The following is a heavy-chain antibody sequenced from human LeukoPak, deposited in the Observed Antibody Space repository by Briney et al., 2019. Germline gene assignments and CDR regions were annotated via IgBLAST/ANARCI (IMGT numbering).Heavy chain of an antibody. CDR2: IYYSGST. CDR1: GGSISSSSYY. D-gene: IGHD6-13*01. CDR3: ARWGGIAAGTTTTGGVRNWFDP. V-gene: IGHV4-39*07. Sequence: SETLSLTCTVSGGSISSSSYYWGWIRQPPGKGLEWIGSIYYSGSTYYNPSLKSRVTISVDTSKNQFSLKLSSVTAADTAVYYCARWGGIAAGTTTTGGVRNWFDPWGQGTLVTVSS. J-gene: IGHJ5*02.